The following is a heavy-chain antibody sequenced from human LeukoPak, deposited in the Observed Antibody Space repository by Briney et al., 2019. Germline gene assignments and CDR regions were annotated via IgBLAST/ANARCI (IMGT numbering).Heavy chain of an antibody. J-gene: IGHJ4*02. CDR1: GFTFSSSA. CDR2: ITGGGADT. D-gene: IGHD6-6*01. CDR3: AKNEYSRSHVDY. Sequence: GGSLRLSCAASGFTFSSSAMSWVRQVPGKEPEWVSVITGGGADTYQIDSVKGRFTISRDNSKNTVYLQMNSLRAEDTAVYYCAKNEYSRSHVDYWGQGTLVTVSS. V-gene: IGHV3-23*01.